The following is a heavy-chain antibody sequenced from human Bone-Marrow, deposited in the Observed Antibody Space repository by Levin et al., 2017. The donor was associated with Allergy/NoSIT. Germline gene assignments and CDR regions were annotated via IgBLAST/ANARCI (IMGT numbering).Heavy chain of an antibody. D-gene: IGHD2-15*01. Sequence: GESLKISCETSGYTFDNFAISWVRQAPGQGLEYMGWISPFNGNTNHIQKFKGRLTLTTDTSTGTAFMELRNLESDDTAVYYCARRSLFCSAASCYSGYWGQGTLVTVSS. CDR2: ISPFNGNT. J-gene: IGHJ4*02. CDR3: ARRSLFCSAASCYSGY. V-gene: IGHV1-18*01. CDR1: GYTFDNFA.